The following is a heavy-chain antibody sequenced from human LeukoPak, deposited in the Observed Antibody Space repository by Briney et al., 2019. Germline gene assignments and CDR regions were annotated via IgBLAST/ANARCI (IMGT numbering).Heavy chain of an antibody. CDR2: IWYGGSNK. J-gene: IGHJ6*02. V-gene: IGHV3-33*01. CDR3: ARGGATVTTYGYYYYGMDV. Sequence: GGSLRLSCAASGFTFSSYGMHWVRQAPGKGLEWVAVIWYGGSNKYYADSVKGRFTISRDNSKNTLYLQMNSLRAEDTAVYYCARGGATVTTYGYYYYGMDVWGQGTTVTVSS. D-gene: IGHD4-17*01. CDR1: GFTFSSYG.